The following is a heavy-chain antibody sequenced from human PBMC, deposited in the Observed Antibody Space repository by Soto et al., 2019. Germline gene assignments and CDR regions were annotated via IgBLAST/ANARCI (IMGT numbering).Heavy chain of an antibody. V-gene: IGHV4-39*01. Sequence: SETLSLTCTVSGGSISSSRYYWGWIRQPPGKGLEWIGNIYYSGSTYYNPSLKSRVTISVDTSKNQFSLKLSSVTAADTAVYYCARHHSTDYDFWSGPWWGQGTLVPVSS. CDR3: ARHHSTDYDFWSGPW. CDR1: GGSISSSRYY. D-gene: IGHD3-3*01. CDR2: IYYSGST. J-gene: IGHJ4*02.